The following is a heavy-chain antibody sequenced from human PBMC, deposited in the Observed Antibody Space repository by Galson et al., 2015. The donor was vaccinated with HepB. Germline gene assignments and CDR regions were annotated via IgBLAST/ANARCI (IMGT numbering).Heavy chain of an antibody. V-gene: IGHV3-21*01. D-gene: IGHD2-2*01. Sequence: SLRLSCAASGFTFSSYSMNWVRQAPGKGLEWVSSISSSSSYIYYADSVKGRFTISRDNAKNSLYLQMNSLRAEDTAVYYCAREGGVVRRHQNYGMDVWGQGTTVTVSS. J-gene: IGHJ6*02. CDR3: AREGGVVRRHQNYGMDV. CDR1: GFTFSSYS. CDR2: ISSSSSYI.